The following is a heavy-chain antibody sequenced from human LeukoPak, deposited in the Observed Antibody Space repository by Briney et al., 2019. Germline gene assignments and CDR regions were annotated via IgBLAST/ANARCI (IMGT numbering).Heavy chain of an antibody. J-gene: IGHJ3*02. V-gene: IGHV1-69*13. Sequence: ASVKVSCKASGGTFSSYAISWVRQAPGQGLEWMGGIIPIFGTANYAQKFQGRVTITADESTSTAYMELSSLRSEDTAVYYCASGLYCGGDCFRANAFDIWGQGTMVTVSP. CDR2: IIPIFGTA. D-gene: IGHD2-21*02. CDR3: ASGLYCGGDCFRANAFDI. CDR1: GGTFSSYA.